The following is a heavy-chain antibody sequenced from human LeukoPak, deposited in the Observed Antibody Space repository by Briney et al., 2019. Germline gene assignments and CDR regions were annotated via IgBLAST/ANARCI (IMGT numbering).Heavy chain of an antibody. CDR1: GFTFSSYW. D-gene: IGHD2-2*01. J-gene: IGHJ6*03. CDR3: AREAGVVVPAATYYYYYMDV. V-gene: IGHV3-7*01. CDR2: IKQDGSEK. Sequence: PGGSLRLSCAASGFTFSSYWMSWVRQAPGKGLEWVANIKQDGSEKYYVDSVKGRFTISRDNAKNSLYLQMNSLRAEDTAVYYCAREAGVVVPAATYYYYYMDVWGKGTTVTVSS.